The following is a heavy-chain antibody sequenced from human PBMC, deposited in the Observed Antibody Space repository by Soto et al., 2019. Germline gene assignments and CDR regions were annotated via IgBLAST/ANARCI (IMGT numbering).Heavy chain of an antibody. D-gene: IGHD3-9*01. V-gene: IGHV4-59*01. Sequence: SETLSLTCTVSGGSISSYYWSWIRLPPGKGLEWIGYIYYSWSTNYNPSLKSRVTISVDTSKNQFSLKLSSVTAADTAVYYCAREVNYDILTGYFRSYNWFDPWGQGTLVTVSS. J-gene: IGHJ5*02. CDR2: IYYSWST. CDR3: AREVNYDILTGYFRSYNWFDP. CDR1: GGSISSYY.